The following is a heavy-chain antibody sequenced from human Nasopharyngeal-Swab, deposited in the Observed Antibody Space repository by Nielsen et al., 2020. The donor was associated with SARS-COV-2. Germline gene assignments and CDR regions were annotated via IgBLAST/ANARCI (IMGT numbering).Heavy chain of an antibody. CDR2: IWYDGSNK. CDR3: AKDRYDSSYVDY. Sequence: GESLKISCAASGFTFSTFGMHWVRQAPGKGLEWVAVIWYDGSNKYYADSVKGRFTISRDNSKNTLYLQMNSLRAEDTAVYYCAKDRYDSSYVDYWGQGTLVTVSS. D-gene: IGHD3-22*01. J-gene: IGHJ4*02. CDR1: GFTFSTFG. V-gene: IGHV3-30*02.